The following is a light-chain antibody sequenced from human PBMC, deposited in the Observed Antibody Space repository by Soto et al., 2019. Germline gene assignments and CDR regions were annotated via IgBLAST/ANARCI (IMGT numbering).Light chain of an antibody. CDR2: GAS. V-gene: IGKV3-15*01. Sequence: VWTQTTYTLSVSPGGRVTPSCSASQNILSNLAWYQQKPGQAPRLLIYGASTRATGIPARFSGSGSGTEFTLTISSLQSEDFAVYYCQQYNNWPIPFGQGRLLAVK. J-gene: IGKJ5*01. CDR3: QQYNNWPIP. CDR1: QNILSN.